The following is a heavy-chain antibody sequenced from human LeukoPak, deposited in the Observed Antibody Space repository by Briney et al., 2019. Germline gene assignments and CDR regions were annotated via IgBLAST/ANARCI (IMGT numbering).Heavy chain of an antibody. Sequence: PSETLSLTCTVSGGSISSGSYYWSWIRQPAGKGLEWIGRIYTSGSTNYNPSLKSRVTISVDTSKNQFSLKLSSVTAADTAVYYCARTSMVRGDSAAFDIWGQGTMVTVSS. CDR1: GGSISSGSYY. V-gene: IGHV4-61*02. D-gene: IGHD3-10*01. J-gene: IGHJ3*02. CDR2: IYTSGST. CDR3: ARTSMVRGDSAAFDI.